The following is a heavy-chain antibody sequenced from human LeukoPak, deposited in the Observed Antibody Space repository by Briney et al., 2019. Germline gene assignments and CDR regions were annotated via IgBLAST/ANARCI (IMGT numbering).Heavy chain of an antibody. CDR1: GFSFSSYA. V-gene: IGHV3-23*01. D-gene: IGHD7-27*01. J-gene: IGHJ4*02. CDR3: VKDHGGTGKTN. CDR2: ISGSGGST. Sequence: GGSLRLSCAASGFSFSSYAMSWVRQAPGKGLEWVSGISGSGGSTFYADSVKGRFTISRDNSKNTLYLQMNSLGPEDTALYYCVKDHGGTGKTNWGQGTLVTVSS.